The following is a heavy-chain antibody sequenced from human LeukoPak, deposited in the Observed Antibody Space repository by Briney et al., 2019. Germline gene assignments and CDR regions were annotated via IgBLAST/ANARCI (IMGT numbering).Heavy chain of an antibody. CDR3: ARDRRVRRDGYNEIYFDY. J-gene: IGHJ4*02. V-gene: IGHV3-33*01. CDR1: GFTFSSYG. Sequence: GGSLRLSCAASGFTFSSYGMHWVRQAPGKGLEWAAVIWYDGSNKYYADSVKGRFTISRDNSKNTLYLQMNSLRAEDTAVYYCARDRRVRRDGYNEIYFDYWGQGTLVTVSS. CDR2: IWYDGSNK. D-gene: IGHD5-24*01.